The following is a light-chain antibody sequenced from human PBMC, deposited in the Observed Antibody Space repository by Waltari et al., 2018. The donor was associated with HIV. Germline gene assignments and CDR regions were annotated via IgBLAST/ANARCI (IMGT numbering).Light chain of an antibody. J-gene: IGLJ2*01. CDR1: SSDVGVYKY. Sequence: QSALTQPASVSGSPGQSITISCTGTSSDVGVYKYVSWYQQHPGKAPKPMIYEVNNRPSGISDRFSGSKSANTASLTISGLQADDEADYYCISFTTTNSPHVLFGGGTKLTV. V-gene: IGLV2-14*01. CDR2: EVN. CDR3: ISFTTTNSPHVL.